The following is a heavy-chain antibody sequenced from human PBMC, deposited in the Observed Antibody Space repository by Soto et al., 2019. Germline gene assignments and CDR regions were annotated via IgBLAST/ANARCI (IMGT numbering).Heavy chain of an antibody. CDR3: ARDLGVALATLTLDS. J-gene: IGHJ4*02. D-gene: IGHD2-15*01. Sequence: LRLSCAASGFTFSTYSMNWVRQAPGKGLEWLSYISTSSITIYYADSVKGRFTISRDNAKNSLYLQMNSLRAEDTAVYYCARDLGVALATLTLDSWGQGTLVTVSS. CDR1: GFTFSTYS. CDR2: ISTSSITI. V-gene: IGHV3-48*01.